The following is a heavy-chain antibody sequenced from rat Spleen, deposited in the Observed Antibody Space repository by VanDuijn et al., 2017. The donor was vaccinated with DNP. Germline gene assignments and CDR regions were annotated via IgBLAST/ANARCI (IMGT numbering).Heavy chain of an antibody. CDR1: GFTFNNYW. CDR3: ARRPYYYDGSYYYGWYFDF. Sequence: EVQLVESGGGLVQPGRSLILSCVTSGFTFNNYWMTWIRQAPGKGLERVASITNTGASTYYSDSVKGRFTISRDNAKSTLYLQMDSLRSEETATYYCARRPYYYDGSYYYGWYFDFWGPGTMVTVSS. J-gene: IGHJ1*01. V-gene: IGHV5-31*01. CDR2: ITNTGAST. D-gene: IGHD1-12*02.